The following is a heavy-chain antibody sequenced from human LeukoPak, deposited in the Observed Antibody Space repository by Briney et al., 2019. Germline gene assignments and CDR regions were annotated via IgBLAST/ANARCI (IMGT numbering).Heavy chain of an antibody. CDR1: GFTFSSHE. CDR3: ARAFDY. Sequence: PGGSLRLSCVASGFTFSSHETNWVRQAPGKGLEWVSSISSSGSSIRYADSVKGRFTVSRDNAKNTLYLQMNSLRAEDTSVYYCARAFDYWGQGALVTVSS. V-gene: IGHV3-48*03. J-gene: IGHJ4*02. CDR2: ISSSGSSI.